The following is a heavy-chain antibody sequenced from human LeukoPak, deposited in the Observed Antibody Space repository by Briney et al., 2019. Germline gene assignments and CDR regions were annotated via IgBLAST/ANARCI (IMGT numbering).Heavy chain of an antibody. V-gene: IGHV4-39*02. J-gene: IGHJ4*02. D-gene: IGHD3-10*01. Sequence: SETLSLTCTVSGGSISNSSFYWGWIRQPPGKGLDWIVNIYYRGSTYYNSSLKRRISISVDTSKNYFSLKVSSVTAADTAVYYCARLFLRFGEFSFDYWGQGTLVTVSS. CDR3: ARLFLRFGEFSFDY. CDR2: IYYRGST. CDR1: GGSISNSSFY.